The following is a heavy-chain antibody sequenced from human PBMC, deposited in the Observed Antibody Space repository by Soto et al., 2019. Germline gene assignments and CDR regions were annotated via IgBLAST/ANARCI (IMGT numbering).Heavy chain of an antibody. Sequence: EVQLVESGGGLVQPGGSLRLSCAASGFTFSSYWMHWVRQAPGKGLVWVSRINSDGSSTSYADSGKGRFTISRDNAKNTPYLTLTSLSAEDTAVYSCEREAAAVFDCWGQGGLVTVSS. V-gene: IGHV3-74*01. CDR3: EREAAAVFDC. J-gene: IGHJ4*02. CDR1: GFTFSSYW. D-gene: IGHD6-25*01. CDR2: INSDGSST.